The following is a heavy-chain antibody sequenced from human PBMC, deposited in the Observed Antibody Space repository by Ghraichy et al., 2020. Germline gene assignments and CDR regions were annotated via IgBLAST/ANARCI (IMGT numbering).Heavy chain of an antibody. Sequence: SETLSLTCTVSVGSISNCYWSWIRQCAGKGLEWIWRVHSSWSTNYNHYLRSRVSMSVDTSKNQFSLKLSSVTAADTAVYYCAWSGRYPDAFDIWGQGTMVTVSS. CDR1: VGSISNCY. CDR3: AWSGRYPDAFDI. J-gene: IGHJ3*02. V-gene: IGHV4-4*07. D-gene: IGHD1-26*01. CDR2: VHSSWST.